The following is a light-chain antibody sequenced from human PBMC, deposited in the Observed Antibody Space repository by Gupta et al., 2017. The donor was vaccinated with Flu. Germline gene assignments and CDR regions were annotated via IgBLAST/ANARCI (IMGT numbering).Light chain of an antibody. Sequence: QSALTQPPSASGSPGQSVTISCTGTSSDVGGYNFVSWYQHHPGKAPKVVIYEVSKRPSGVPDRFSGSKSGNTASLTVPRLQTEDEADYYCSSYAGNNIFYVFGTGTKVTVL. CDR2: EVS. CDR3: SSYAGNNIFYV. CDR1: SSDVGGYNF. J-gene: IGLJ1*01. V-gene: IGLV2-8*01.